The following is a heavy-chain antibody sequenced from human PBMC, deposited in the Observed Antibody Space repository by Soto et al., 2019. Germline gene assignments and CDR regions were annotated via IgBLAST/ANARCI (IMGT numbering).Heavy chain of an antibody. CDR2: IKESGFA. J-gene: IGHJ4*02. V-gene: IGHV4-34*01. CDR1: NGSFSDYF. Sequence: LTCGVYNGSFSDYFWNWIRQPPGKGLEWIGEIKESGFATYNPSLKRRVTMSVDTANNQFSLKVTSVTAADTAVYYCARGKSSGPLYYFDTWGQGALVSVSS. CDR3: ARGKSSGPLYYFDT. D-gene: IGHD6-19*01.